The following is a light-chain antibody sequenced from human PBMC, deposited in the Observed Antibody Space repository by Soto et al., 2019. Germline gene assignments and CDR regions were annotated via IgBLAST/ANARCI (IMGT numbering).Light chain of an antibody. CDR1: QSVTSTY. J-gene: IGKJ5*01. CDR2: GAS. V-gene: IGKV3-20*01. Sequence: EIVLTQSPGTLSFSPWERATLSCMASQSVTSTYLAWYQQKPGQAPRLLIYGASSRAIGIPDRFSGSVSGSDFILTINRLEPEDFAVYYCQQYGRSHTFGQGTRLAIK. CDR3: QQYGRSHT.